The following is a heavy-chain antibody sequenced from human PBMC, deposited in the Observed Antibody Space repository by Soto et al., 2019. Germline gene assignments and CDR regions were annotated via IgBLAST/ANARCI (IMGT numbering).Heavy chain of an antibody. CDR3: ASYCSGGSCYTS. CDR1: GFTFSSYA. D-gene: IGHD2-15*01. CDR2: ISYDGSNK. V-gene: IGHV3-30-3*01. Sequence: GGSLRLSCAASGFTFSSYAMHWVRQAAGKGLEWVGVISYDGSNKYYADSVKGRFTISRDNSRNTLYLQMNSLRAEDTAVYYCASYCSGGSCYTSWGQGNLVTVSS. J-gene: IGHJ4*02.